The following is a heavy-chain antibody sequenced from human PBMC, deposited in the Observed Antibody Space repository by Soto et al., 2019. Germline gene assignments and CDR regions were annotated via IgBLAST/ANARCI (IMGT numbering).Heavy chain of an antibody. CDR1: GFTFSSYW. CDR3: AREDYVWGTYRPGGPLAP. D-gene: IGHD3-16*02. Sequence: VGSLRLSFSSSGFTFSSYWMHWVRQAPGKGLVWVSRIDTYESATKYADSVEGRFTISRDNAKNTLYLQMNSLRAEDTAVYYYAREDYVWGTYRPGGPLAPWGQGT. CDR2: IDTYESAT. J-gene: IGHJ5*02. V-gene: IGHV3-74*03.